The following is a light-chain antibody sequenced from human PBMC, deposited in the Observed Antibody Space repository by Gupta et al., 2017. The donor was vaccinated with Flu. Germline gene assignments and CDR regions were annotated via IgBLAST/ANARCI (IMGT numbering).Light chain of an antibody. J-gene: IGLJ3*02. CDR2: EVT. V-gene: IGLV2-8*01. CDR1: SSDVGGYNY. Sequence: SVTISCTGTSSDVGGYNYVSWYQQHPGKAPKLMIYEVTKRPSGVPDRFSGSKSGNTASLTVSGVQAEDEADYYCSSYAGSNYVVFGGGTKLTVL. CDR3: SSYAGSNYVV.